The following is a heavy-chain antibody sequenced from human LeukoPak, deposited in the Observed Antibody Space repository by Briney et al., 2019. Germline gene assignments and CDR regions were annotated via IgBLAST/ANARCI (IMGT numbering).Heavy chain of an antibody. CDR3: ARGGYIYGSFYN. CDR1: GYSFTNYY. Sequence: ASVKVSCKASGYSFTNYYLHWVRQAPGQGLEYMGILNPSGGSSGGSTTYAQQFQGRVTMTRDTSTSTVYMELSNLRSEDTAVYYCARGGYIYGSFYNWGQGTLVTVSS. CDR2: LNPSGGSSGGST. J-gene: IGHJ4*02. D-gene: IGHD5-18*01. V-gene: IGHV1-46*01.